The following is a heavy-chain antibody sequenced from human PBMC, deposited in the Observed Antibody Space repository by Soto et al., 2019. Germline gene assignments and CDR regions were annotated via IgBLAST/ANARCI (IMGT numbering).Heavy chain of an antibody. J-gene: IGHJ6*02. Sequence: GGSLRLSCAASGFTFSNAWMSWVRQAPGKGLEWVGRIKSKTDGGTTDYAAPVKGRFTISRDDSKNTLFLQMNSLKTEDTAVYYCAKGYSGRYYYYYGMDVWGQGTTVTVSS. CDR1: GFTFSNAW. CDR2: IKSKTDGGTT. V-gene: IGHV3-15*01. CDR3: AKGYSGRYYYYYGMDV. D-gene: IGHD1-26*01.